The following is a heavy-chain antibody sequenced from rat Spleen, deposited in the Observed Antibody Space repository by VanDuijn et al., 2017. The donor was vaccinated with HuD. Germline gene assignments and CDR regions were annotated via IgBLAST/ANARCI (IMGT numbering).Heavy chain of an antibody. V-gene: IGHV5-29*01. D-gene: IGHD1-10*01. CDR1: GFTFSSYD. Sequence: EVQLVESGGGLVQPGRSLKLSCAASGFTFSSYDMAWVRQAPTKGLEWVATISSDGGRNFYRDSVKGRFTIYRDNAKRTLYLQMDSLRSEDTATYYCARQVTALDCWGQGVMVTVSS. J-gene: IGHJ2*01. CDR2: ISSDGGRN. CDR3: ARQVTALDC.